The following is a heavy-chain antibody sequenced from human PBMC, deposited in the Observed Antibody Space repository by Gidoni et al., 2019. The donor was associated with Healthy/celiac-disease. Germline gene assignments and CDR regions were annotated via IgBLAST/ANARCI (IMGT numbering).Heavy chain of an antibody. D-gene: IGHD3-3*01. Sequence: QLQLQESGPGLVKPSETLSLTCTVSGGSISSSSYYWGWLRQPPGKGLEWIGSIYYSGSTYYNPSLKSRVIISVDTSKNQFSLKLSSVTAADTAVYYCARLHDFWSGYYDYWGQGTLVTVSS. CDR2: IYYSGST. J-gene: IGHJ4*02. V-gene: IGHV4-39*01. CDR1: GGSISSSSYY. CDR3: ARLHDFWSGYYDY.